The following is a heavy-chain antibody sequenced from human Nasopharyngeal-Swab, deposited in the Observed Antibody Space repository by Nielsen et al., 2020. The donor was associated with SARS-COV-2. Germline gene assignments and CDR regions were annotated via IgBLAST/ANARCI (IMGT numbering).Heavy chain of an antibody. CDR3: ARDTGYCSGGSCYLSHFDY. D-gene: IGHD2-15*01. CDR2: ISSSGSTI. Sequence: GESLKISCAASGFTFSSYSMNWVRQAPGKGLEWVSSISSSGSTIYYADSVKGRFTISRDNAKNSLYLQMNSLRAEGTAVYYCARDTGYCSGGSCYLSHFDYWGQGTLITVSS. CDR1: GFTFSSYS. J-gene: IGHJ4*02. V-gene: IGHV3-48*04.